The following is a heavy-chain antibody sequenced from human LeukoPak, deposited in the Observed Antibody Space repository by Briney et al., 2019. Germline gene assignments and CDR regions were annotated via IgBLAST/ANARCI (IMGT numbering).Heavy chain of an antibody. CDR3: VSFYETY. CDR2: INSDGRWT. D-gene: IGHD2/OR15-2a*01. CDR1: GNYW. V-gene: IGHV3-74*01. Sequence: GGSLRLSCAASGNYWMHWVRQAPGKGLVWVSHINSDGRWTSYADSVKGRFTIPKDNAKNTVYLQMNSLRAEDSAVYYCVSFYETYWGRGTLVTVSS. J-gene: IGHJ4*02.